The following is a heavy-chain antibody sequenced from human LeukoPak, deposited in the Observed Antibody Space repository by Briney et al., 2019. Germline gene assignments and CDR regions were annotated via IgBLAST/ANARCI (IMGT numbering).Heavy chain of an antibody. CDR3: ARGEMGIAAPGTLEYFKH. J-gene: IGHJ1*01. CDR1: GFTFTSSP. V-gene: IGHV1-58*01. Sequence: SVKVSCKASGFTFTSSPLQWVRQPRGQRLEWIGWIVVGSGNTNYAQNFQERVTITRDMSTNTAYMELSSLRSEDTAVYYCARGEMGIAAPGTLEYFKHWGQGTLVTVSS. CDR2: IVVGSGNT. D-gene: IGHD6-13*01.